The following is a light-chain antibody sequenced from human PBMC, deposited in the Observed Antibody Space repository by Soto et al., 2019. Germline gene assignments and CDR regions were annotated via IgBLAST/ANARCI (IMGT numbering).Light chain of an antibody. CDR1: TGAVTSGHY. CDR2: DTS. CDR3: FLSYSGPRRV. J-gene: IGLJ3*02. V-gene: IGLV7-46*01. Sequence: QAVVTQEPSLTVSPGGTVTLTCGSSTGAVTSGHYPYWFQQKPGQAPRTLIYDTSNKHSWTPARFSGSLLGGKAALTLSGAQPEDEAEYYCFLSYSGPRRVFGGGTQLTVL.